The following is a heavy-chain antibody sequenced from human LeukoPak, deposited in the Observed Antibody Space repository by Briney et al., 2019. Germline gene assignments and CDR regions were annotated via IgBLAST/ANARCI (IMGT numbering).Heavy chain of an antibody. CDR2: INPNSGGT. CDR1: GYTFTGYY. D-gene: IGHD2-2*01. CDR3: ARDLGIVVVPAAYYFDY. V-gene: IGHV1-2*02. J-gene: IGHJ4*02. Sequence: ASVKVSCKASGYTFTGYYMHWVRRAPGQGLEWMGWINPNSGGTNYAQKFQGRVTMTRDTSISTAYMELSRLRSDDTAVYYCARDLGIVVVPAAYYFDYWGQGTLVTVSS.